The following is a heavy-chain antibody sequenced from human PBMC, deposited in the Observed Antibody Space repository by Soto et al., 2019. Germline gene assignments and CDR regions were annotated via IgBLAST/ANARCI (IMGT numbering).Heavy chain of an antibody. CDR2: VHSSGRI. CDR3: ARHRISGIVPVGMDV. V-gene: IGHV4-31*03. Sequence: SETLSLTCTVSGDSISSGGYYWNWIRQHPERGLEWIGYVHSSGRIYYNSSLKSRVTISFDASENQFSLNVRSVTAADAAVYYCARHRISGIVPVGMDVWGQGTTVTVSS. D-gene: IGHD1-20*01. J-gene: IGHJ6*01. CDR1: GDSISSGGYY.